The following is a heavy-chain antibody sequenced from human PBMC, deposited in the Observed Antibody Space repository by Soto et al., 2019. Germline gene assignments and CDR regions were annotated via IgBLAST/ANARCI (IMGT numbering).Heavy chain of an antibody. J-gene: IGHJ4*02. V-gene: IGHV4-39*01. CDR2: IYYSGST. D-gene: IGHD3-22*01. Sequence: SETLSLTCTVSGGSISSSSYYWGWIRQPPGKGLEWIGSIYYSGSTYYNPSLKSRVTISVDTSKNQFSLKRISVTAADTAVYYCARHRSYYDSSGYYYFDYWGQGTLVTVSS. CDR1: GGSISSSSYY. CDR3: ARHRSYYDSSGYYYFDY.